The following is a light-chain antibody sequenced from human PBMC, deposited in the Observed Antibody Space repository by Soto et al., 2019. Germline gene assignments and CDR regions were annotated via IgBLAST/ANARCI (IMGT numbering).Light chain of an antibody. Sequence: EIVLTQSPGTLSLSPGDRAPLSCRASRSVSSRFLAWYQQKHGQPPSLLIYGASSRATGIPDRFSGSASRTAFTLTISRLEPEDFAVYYCQQYGRSPWTFGQGTKVDIK. CDR2: GAS. CDR1: RSVSSRF. CDR3: QQYGRSPWT. J-gene: IGKJ1*01. V-gene: IGKV3-20*01.